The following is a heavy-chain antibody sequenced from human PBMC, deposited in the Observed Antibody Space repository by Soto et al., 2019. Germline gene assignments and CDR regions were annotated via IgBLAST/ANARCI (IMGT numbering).Heavy chain of an antibody. CDR2: ISAYNGNT. D-gene: IGHD3-22*01. Sequence: ASVKVSCKASGYTFTSYGISWVRQAPGQGLEWMGWISAYNGNTNYAQKLQGRVTMTTDTSTSTAYMELRSLRSDDTAVYYCARGRTHYYDSSGLDYRRKGTLVTVSS. CDR3: ARGRTHYYDSSGLDY. J-gene: IGHJ4*02. CDR1: GYTFTSYG. V-gene: IGHV1-18*04.